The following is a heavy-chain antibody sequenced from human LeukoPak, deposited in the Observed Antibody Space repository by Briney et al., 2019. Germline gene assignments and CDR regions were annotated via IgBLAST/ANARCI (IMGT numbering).Heavy chain of an antibody. D-gene: IGHD1-1*01. Sequence: PSETLSLTCTVSGGSLSSHYWSWIRQPPGKGLEWIGYIYYSGSTNYNPSLKSRVTISVDTSKNQFPLKLSSVTAADTAVYYCARGYDYYYYDMDVWGKGTTVTVSS. CDR2: IYYSGST. CDR1: GGSLSSHY. J-gene: IGHJ6*03. V-gene: IGHV4-59*11. CDR3: ARGYDYYYYDMDV.